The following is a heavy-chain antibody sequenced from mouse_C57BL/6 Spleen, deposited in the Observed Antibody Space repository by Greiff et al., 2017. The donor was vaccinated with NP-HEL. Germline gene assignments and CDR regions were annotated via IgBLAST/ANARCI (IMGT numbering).Heavy chain of an antibody. V-gene: IGHV1-54*01. J-gene: IGHJ2*01. CDR3: ARGPDYDGVYFDY. CDR2: INPGSGGT. CDR1: GYAFTNYL. Sequence: QVQLKESGAELVRPGTSVKVSCKASGYAFTNYLIEWVKQRPGQGLEWIGVINPGSGGTNYNEKFKGKATLTADKSSSTAYMQLSSLTSEDSAVYFCARGPDYDGVYFDYWGQGTTLTVSS. D-gene: IGHD2-4*01.